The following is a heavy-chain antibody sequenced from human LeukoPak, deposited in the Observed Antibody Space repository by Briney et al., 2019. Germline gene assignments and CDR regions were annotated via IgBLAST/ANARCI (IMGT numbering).Heavy chain of an antibody. J-gene: IGHJ4*02. CDR2: IYYSGST. V-gene: IGHV4-59*01. CDR1: GDSISSYY. Sequence: SETLSLTCTVSGDSISSYYWSWLRQPPGKGLEWIGYIYYSGSTNYNPSLKSRVTISVDTSKNQFSLKLSSVTAADTAVYYCAGSDGFPFDYWGQGTLVTVSS. D-gene: IGHD5-24*01. CDR3: AGSDGFPFDY.